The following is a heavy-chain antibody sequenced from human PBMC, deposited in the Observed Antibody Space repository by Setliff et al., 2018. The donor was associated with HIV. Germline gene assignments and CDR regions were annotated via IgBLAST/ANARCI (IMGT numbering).Heavy chain of an antibody. CDR3: ARAPTGELDF. V-gene: IGHV4-4*08. Sequence: PSETLSLTCAVSGDSMSGYYWSWIRQSPGKKPEWIGYIHTSGSTNYNPSLKSRVTISLDTSNDRFSLRLSSVTAADTAVYYCARAPTGELDFWGQGTRVTV. J-gene: IGHJ4*02. D-gene: IGHD7-27*01. CDR1: GDSMSGYY. CDR2: IHTSGST.